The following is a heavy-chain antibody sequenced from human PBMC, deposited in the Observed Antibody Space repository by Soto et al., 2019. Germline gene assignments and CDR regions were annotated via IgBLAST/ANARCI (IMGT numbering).Heavy chain of an antibody. Sequence: PSETLSLTCADNGGSFSGYDGSWIRQPPGKGLEWIGEINHSGSTNYNPSLKSRVTISVDTSKNQFSLKLSSVTAADTAAYYCARMTVRYCSGGSWYRSFSYYGMDVWGQGTPVTVSS. CDR2: INHSGST. D-gene: IGHD2-15*01. CDR3: ARMTVRYCSGGSWYRSFSYYGMDV. V-gene: IGHV4-34*01. J-gene: IGHJ6*02. CDR1: GGSFSGYD.